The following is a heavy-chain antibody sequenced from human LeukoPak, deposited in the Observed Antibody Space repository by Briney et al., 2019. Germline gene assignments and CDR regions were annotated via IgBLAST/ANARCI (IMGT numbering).Heavy chain of an antibody. Sequence: KPSETLSLTCTVSGGSISSSSYYWGWIRQPPGKGLEWIGSIYYSGSTYYNPSLKSRITISVATSKTHFSLKLSSVTAADTAVYYCARRPRYSSSWDTFDYWGQGTLVTVSS. CDR2: IYYSGST. CDR3: ARRPRYSSSWDTFDY. CDR1: GGSISSSSYY. D-gene: IGHD6-13*01. V-gene: IGHV4-39*02. J-gene: IGHJ4*02.